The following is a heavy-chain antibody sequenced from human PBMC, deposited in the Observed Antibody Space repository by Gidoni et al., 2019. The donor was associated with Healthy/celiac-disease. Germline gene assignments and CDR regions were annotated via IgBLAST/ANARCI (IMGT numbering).Heavy chain of an antibody. D-gene: IGHD5-12*01. CDR1: GFTFSSYS. V-gene: IGHV3-48*01. CDR2: ISSSSSTI. Sequence: EVQLVESGGGLVQPGGSLRPSCAASGFTFSSYSMNWVRQAPGKGLEWVSYISSSSSTIYYADSVKGRFTISRDNAKNSLYLQMNSLRAEDTAVYYCAFGPFRWLQSKVDPLDYWGQGTLVTVSS. J-gene: IGHJ4*02. CDR3: AFGPFRWLQSKVDPLDY.